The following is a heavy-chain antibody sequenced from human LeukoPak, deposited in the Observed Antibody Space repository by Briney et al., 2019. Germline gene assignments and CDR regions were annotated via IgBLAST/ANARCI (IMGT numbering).Heavy chain of an antibody. J-gene: IGHJ3*02. CDR1: GGSISSYY. Sequence: SETLSLTCTVSGGSISSYYWSWIRQPPGKGLEWIGYIYYSGSTNYNPSLKSRVTISVDTSKNQFSLKLSSVTAADTAVYYCARLTIFGVVTYAFDIWGQGTMVTVSS. CDR2: IYYSGST. CDR3: ARLTIFGVVTYAFDI. D-gene: IGHD3-3*01. V-gene: IGHV4-59*01.